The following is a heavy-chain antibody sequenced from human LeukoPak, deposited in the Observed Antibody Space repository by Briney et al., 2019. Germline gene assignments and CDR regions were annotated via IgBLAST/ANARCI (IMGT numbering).Heavy chain of an antibody. J-gene: IGHJ5*02. CDR3: ARVQYYDILTSENWFDP. Sequence: SKTLSLTCTVSGGSVSSYYWSWIRQPPGKGLEWIGYIYYSGSTNYNPSLKSRVTISVDTSKNQFSLKLSSVTAADTAVYYCARVQYYDILTSENWFDPWGQGTLVTVSS. V-gene: IGHV4-59*02. CDR1: GGSVSSYY. CDR2: IYYSGST. D-gene: IGHD3-9*01.